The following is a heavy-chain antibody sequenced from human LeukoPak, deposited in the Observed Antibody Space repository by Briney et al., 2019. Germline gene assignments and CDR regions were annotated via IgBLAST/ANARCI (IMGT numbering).Heavy chain of an antibody. J-gene: IGHJ6*02. V-gene: IGHV4-34*01. CDR3: ARVNKVNSRPYYYYYYGMDV. CDR1: GGSFSGYY. CDR2: INHSGST. Sequence: SETLSLTCAVYGGSFSGYYWGWIRQPPGKGLEWIGEINHSGSTNYNPSLKSRVTISVDTSKNQFSLKLSSVTAADTAVYYCARVNKVNSRPYYYYYYGMDVWGQGTTVTVSS. D-gene: IGHD2/OR15-2a*01.